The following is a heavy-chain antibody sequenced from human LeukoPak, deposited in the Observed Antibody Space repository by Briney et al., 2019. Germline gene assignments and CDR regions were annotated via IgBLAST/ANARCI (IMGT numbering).Heavy chain of an antibody. J-gene: IGHJ3*02. CDR3: ARADRSGYFGNVVAYDI. CDR2: IHISGST. V-gene: IGHV4-61*02. Sequence: SETLSLTCTVPGGSLNSGSYSWTWSRQPAGEGLEWIGRIHISGSTDYTPSLKSRVTISVDTSKNQFSLKLSSVTAADTAVYYCARADRSGYFGNVVAYDIWGQGTMVTVSS. CDR1: GGSLNSGSYS. D-gene: IGHD3-22*01.